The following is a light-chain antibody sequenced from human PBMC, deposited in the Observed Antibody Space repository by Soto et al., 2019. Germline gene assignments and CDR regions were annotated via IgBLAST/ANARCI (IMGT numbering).Light chain of an antibody. CDR3: QEYNSYSGT. CDR1: QSISSW. V-gene: IGKV1-5*01. CDR2: DVS. Sequence: DIQMTQSPSTLSASVGERVTITCRASQSISSWLAWYQQKPGKAPKLLIYDVSSLESGVPSRFSGSGSGTEFTLTISSLQPDDFATYYCQEYNSYSGTFGQGTKVDIK. J-gene: IGKJ1*01.